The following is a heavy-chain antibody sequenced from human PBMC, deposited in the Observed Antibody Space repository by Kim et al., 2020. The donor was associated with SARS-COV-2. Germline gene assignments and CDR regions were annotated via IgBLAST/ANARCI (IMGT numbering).Heavy chain of an antibody. CDR1: GYTFTSHW. D-gene: IGHD1-26*01. J-gene: IGHJ4*02. V-gene: IGHV5-51*01. CDR2: IYPGNSDT. CDR3: AGRGNSALDY. Sequence: GASLQISCKTSGYTFTSHWIAWVRQMPGKGLEWMGVIYPGNSDTRYSPSFQGQVTISVDKSIATAYLQWGSLTAADSAMYYCAGRGNSALDYWGQGTLVTVSS.